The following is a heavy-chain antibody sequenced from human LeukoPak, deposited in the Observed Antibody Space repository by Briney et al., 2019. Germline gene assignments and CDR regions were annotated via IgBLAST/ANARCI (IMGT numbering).Heavy chain of an antibody. CDR1: GYSISSGYY. D-gene: IGHD2-8*02. CDR2: IYTSGST. V-gene: IGHV4-4*07. J-gene: IGHJ4*02. Sequence: PSETLSLTCSVSGYSISSGYYWSWIRQPAGKGLEWIGRIYTSGSTNYNPSLKSRVTMSVDTSKNQFSLNLRSVTAADTALYFCAGTELGYCTVTGCPLESWGQGTLVTVSS. CDR3: AGTELGYCTVTGCPLES.